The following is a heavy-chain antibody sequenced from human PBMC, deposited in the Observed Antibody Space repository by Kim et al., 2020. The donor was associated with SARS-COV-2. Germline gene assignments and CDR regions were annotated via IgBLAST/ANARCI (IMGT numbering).Heavy chain of an antibody. D-gene: IGHD5-12*01. CDR2: IYYSGST. V-gene: IGHV4-31*03. J-gene: IGHJ2*01. Sequence: SETLSLTCTVSGGSISSGGYYWSWIRQHPGKGLEWIGYIYYSGSTNHNPSLKSRVTISVDTSKNQFSLKLGSVTAAATAMYYCARDGGGATIGNSFDLWG. CDR3: ARDGGGATIGNSFDL. CDR1: GGSISSGGYY.